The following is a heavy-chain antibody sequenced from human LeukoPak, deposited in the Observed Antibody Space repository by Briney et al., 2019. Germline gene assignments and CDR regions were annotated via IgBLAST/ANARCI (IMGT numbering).Heavy chain of an antibody. CDR1: GGSISSGDYY. J-gene: IGHJ4*02. D-gene: IGHD6-13*01. Sequence: SETLSLTCTVSGGSISSGDYYWSWIRQPPGKGLEWIGYIYYSGSSYYNPSLKSRLIISVDTSKNQFSLKLSSVTAADTAVYYCARGLGSSWYGDWGQGTLVTVSS. CDR2: IYYSGSS. V-gene: IGHV4-30-4*01. CDR3: ARGLGSSWYGD.